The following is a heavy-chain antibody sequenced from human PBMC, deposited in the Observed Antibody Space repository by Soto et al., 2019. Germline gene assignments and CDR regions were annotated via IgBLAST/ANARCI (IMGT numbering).Heavy chain of an antibody. CDR2: INPNSGGT. CDR1: GYTFTGYY. V-gene: IGHV1-2*02. Sequence: XSVKVSCKASGYTFTGYYMHWVRQAPGQGLEWMGWINPNSGGTNYAQKFQGRVTMTRDTSISTAYMELSRLRSDDTAVYYCARDRDGSSWYAFDIWGQGTMVTVSS. CDR3: ARDRDGSSWYAFDI. D-gene: IGHD6-13*01. J-gene: IGHJ3*02.